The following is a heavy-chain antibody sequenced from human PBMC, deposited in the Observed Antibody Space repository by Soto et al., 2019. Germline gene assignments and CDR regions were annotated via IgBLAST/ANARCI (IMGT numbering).Heavy chain of an antibody. CDR3: ARPRSSSRNYYGMDV. CDR2: IYPGDSDT. CDR1: GYSFSSYW. V-gene: IGHV5-51*01. J-gene: IGHJ6*02. Sequence: GESLKISCKASGYSFSSYWIGWVRQMPGKGLEWMGIIYPGDSDTKYSPSLQGQVTISADKSISTAYLQWSSLKASDTAMYYCARPRSSSRNYYGMDVWGQGTTVTVS. D-gene: IGHD6-13*01.